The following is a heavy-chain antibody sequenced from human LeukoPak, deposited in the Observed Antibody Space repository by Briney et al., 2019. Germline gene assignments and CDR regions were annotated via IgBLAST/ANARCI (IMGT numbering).Heavy chain of an antibody. Sequence: GGSLRLSCAASGFTVSSNYMSWVRQAPGKGLEWVSAISGSGGSTYYADSVKGRFTISRDNSKNTLYLQMNSLRAEDTAVYYCASSRYCSSTSCYRYFDYWGQGTLVTVSS. CDR2: ISGSGGST. CDR3: ASSRYCSSTSCYRYFDY. CDR1: GFTVSSNY. V-gene: IGHV3-23*01. J-gene: IGHJ4*02. D-gene: IGHD2-2*02.